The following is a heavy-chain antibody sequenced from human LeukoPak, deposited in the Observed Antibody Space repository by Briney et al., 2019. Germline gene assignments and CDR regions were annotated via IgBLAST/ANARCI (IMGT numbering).Heavy chain of an antibody. V-gene: IGHV3-30*04. J-gene: IGHJ4*02. Sequence: GGSLRLSCAASGFTFSTYAMHWVRQAPGKGLEWVALISYDGSNKNYADSVRGRFTISRDNAKNSLYLQMNSPRAEDTAVYYCARASETYIAAAGKPFDYWGQGTLVTVSS. D-gene: IGHD6-13*01. CDR2: ISYDGSNK. CDR1: GFTFSTYA. CDR3: ARASETYIAAAGKPFDY.